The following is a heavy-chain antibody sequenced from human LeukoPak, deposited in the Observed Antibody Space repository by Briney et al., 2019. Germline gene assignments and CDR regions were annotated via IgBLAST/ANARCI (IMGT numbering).Heavy chain of an antibody. Sequence: GGSLRLSCAASGFTFSSYWMSWVRQAPGKGLEWVANIKQDGSEKHYVDSVKGRFTISRDNAKKSLFLHMNSLRVEDTAVYYCARGSEYTSSTNYYFDYCGQGTLVTVSS. V-gene: IGHV3-7*01. D-gene: IGHD6-6*01. CDR1: GFTFSSYW. CDR2: IKQDGSEK. CDR3: ARGSEYTSSTNYYFDY. J-gene: IGHJ4*02.